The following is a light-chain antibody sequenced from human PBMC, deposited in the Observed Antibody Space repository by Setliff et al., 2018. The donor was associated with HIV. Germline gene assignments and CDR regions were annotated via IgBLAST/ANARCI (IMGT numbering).Light chain of an antibody. CDR3: TSYASSSTLYV. J-gene: IGLJ1*01. CDR2: EVN. V-gene: IGLV2-14*01. CDR1: SSDVGGYNY. Sequence: QSALTQPASVSGSPGQSITISCTGTSSDVGGYNYVSWYQQYPGKAPKLMIYEVNNRPSGVSSRFSGSKSGNTASLTISGLQAEDEADYYCTSYASSSTLYVFGTGTKVTVL.